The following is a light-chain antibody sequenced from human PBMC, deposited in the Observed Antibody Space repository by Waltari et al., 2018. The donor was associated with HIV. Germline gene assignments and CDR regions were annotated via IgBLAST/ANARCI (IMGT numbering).Light chain of an antibody. Sequence: AIQMTQSPSSLSASIGDRFTITCRASQGIGKDLSWYQQKPWKAPNLLIYAASIIQSGVSSRFSCAVSATDFTLTISNLQPEDFATYFCLHDYIFPYTFGPGTKLEI. J-gene: IGKJ2*01. CDR1: QGIGKD. CDR2: AAS. V-gene: IGKV1-6*02. CDR3: LHDYIFPYT.